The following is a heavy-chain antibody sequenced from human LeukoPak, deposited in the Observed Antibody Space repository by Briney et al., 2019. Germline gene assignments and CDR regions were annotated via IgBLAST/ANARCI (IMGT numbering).Heavy chain of an antibody. CDR1: GINISTYA. CDR3: AEDRISLDY. J-gene: IGHJ4*02. Sequence: PGGSLRLSCVASGINISTYAMTWVRQAPGEGLEWVSAISGSGGSTYYADSVKGRFTISRDNSKNTLYLQMNSLRAEDTAVYYCAEDRISLDYWGQGTLVTVSS. CDR2: ISGSGGST. V-gene: IGHV3-23*01.